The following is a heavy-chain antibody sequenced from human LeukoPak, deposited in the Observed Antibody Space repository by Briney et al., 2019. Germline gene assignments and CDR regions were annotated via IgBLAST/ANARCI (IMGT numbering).Heavy chain of an antibody. CDR2: ISYDGSNK. CDR1: GFTFSSYA. V-gene: IGHV3-30*18. Sequence: PGGSLRLSCAASGFTFSSYAMSWVRQAPGKGLEWVAVISYDGSNKYYADSVKGRFTISRDNSKNTLYLQMNSLRAEDTAVYYCAKGTGYGYKNPDFDYWGQGTLVTVSS. D-gene: IGHD5-18*01. CDR3: AKGTGYGYKNPDFDY. J-gene: IGHJ4*02.